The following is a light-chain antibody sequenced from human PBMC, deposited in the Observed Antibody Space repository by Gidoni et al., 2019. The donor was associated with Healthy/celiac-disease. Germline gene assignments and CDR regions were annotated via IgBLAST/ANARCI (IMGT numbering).Light chain of an antibody. CDR1: SDHINYA. CDR3: QTWGTGVV. V-gene: IGLV4-69*01. CDR2: INSDGSH. J-gene: IGLJ2*01. Sequence: QLVLTQSPSASASLGASVKLTCTLSSDHINYAIAWHQQQPEKGPRFLMKINSDGSHIKGGGIPDRFSGSRSGAERYLSISSLQSEDEADYYCQTWGTGVVFGGGTKLTV.